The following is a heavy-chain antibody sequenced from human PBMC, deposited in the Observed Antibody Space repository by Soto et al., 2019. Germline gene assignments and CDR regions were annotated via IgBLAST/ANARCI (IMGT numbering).Heavy chain of an antibody. J-gene: IGHJ1*01. Sequence: QVHLVQSGAEVKKPGASVRVSCKASGYSVTDYAIHWVRQAPGQTFEWMGWVNPANGHTKYSEKYQGRVTISWDTAAPTANMELTSLTSEDTAVYYGARDSEWLVLDAENVQHWGQGTLVTVSS. CDR1: GYSVTDYA. D-gene: IGHD6-19*01. CDR2: VNPANGHT. V-gene: IGHV1-3*01. CDR3: ARDSEWLVLDAENVQH.